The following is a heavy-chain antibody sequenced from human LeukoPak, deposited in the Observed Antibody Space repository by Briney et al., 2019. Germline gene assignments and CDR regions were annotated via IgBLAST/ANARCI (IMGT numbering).Heavy chain of an antibody. CDR3: ARGIAAAGPYYYYGMDV. CDR1: GFTFSNAW. V-gene: IGHV3-20*01. Sequence: GSLRLSCAASGFTFSNAWMSWVRQAPGKGLEWVSGINWNGGSTGYADSVKGRFTISRDNAKNSLYLQMNSLRAEDTALYHCARGIAAAGPYYYYGMDVWGQGTTVTVSS. CDR2: INWNGGST. J-gene: IGHJ6*02. D-gene: IGHD6-13*01.